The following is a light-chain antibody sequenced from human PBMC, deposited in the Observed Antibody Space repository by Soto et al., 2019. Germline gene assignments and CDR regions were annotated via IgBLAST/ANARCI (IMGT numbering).Light chain of an antibody. V-gene: IGKV3-15*01. CDR2: GAS. CDR3: QQYNNWPRT. Sequence: EIVMTQSPATLSVSPGERATLSCRASQSVSSNLAWYQQKPGQAPRLLIYGASTRATGIPAWFSGSGSGTEFTLTISSLQSEDFAVYYWQQYNNWPRTFGQGTKLEIK. CDR1: QSVSSN. J-gene: IGKJ2*01.